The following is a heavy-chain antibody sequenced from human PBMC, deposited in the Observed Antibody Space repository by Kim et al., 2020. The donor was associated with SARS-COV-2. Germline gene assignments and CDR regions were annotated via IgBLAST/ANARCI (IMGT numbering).Heavy chain of an antibody. CDR3: ARDPRRGPFNWFDP. D-gene: IGHD3-10*01. CDR1: GDSISSYY. V-gene: IGHV4-59*13. J-gene: IGHJ5*02. CDR2: IYYSGST. Sequence: SETLSLTCTVSGDSISSYYWSWIRQPPGKGLEWIGDIYYSGSTNYNPSLKSRVTMSVETSKNQFSLKLSSVTAADTAVYYCARDPRRGPFNWFDPWGQG.